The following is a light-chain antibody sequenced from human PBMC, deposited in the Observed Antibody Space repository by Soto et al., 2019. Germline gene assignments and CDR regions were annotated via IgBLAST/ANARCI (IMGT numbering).Light chain of an antibody. Sequence: QSVLTQPASVSGPLGQSIDISFTWSSSDFGCYDLVSWYRQYPGKAPKFVIFEGTKRPSGGSTRFSGSKTGNAASLTTSALQTEDAADYYCCTYAESRTYVSGAGTKVTVL. CDR3: CTYAESRTYV. CDR1: SSDFGCYDL. V-gene: IGLV2-23*01. CDR2: EGT. J-gene: IGLJ1*01.